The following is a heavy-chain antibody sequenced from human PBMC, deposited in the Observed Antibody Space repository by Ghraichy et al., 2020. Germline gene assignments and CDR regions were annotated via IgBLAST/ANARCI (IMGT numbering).Heavy chain of an antibody. D-gene: IGHD2/OR15-2a*01. V-gene: IGHV3-53*01. Sequence: GGSLRLSCAASGFTVSSNYMSWVRQAPGKGLEWVSVIYSGGSTYYADSVRGRFTISRDNSKNTLYLQMNSLRAEDTAVYYCARENTVIGLGLDYWGQGTLVTVSS. J-gene: IGHJ4*02. CDR1: GFTVSSNY. CDR2: IYSGGST. CDR3: ARENTVIGLGLDY.